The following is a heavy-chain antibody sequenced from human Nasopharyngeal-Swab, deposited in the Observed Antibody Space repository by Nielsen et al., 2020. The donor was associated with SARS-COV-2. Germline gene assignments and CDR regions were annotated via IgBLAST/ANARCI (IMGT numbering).Heavy chain of an antibody. J-gene: IGHJ6*02. CDR1: GFTFSSYA. CDR2: ISGSGGST. V-gene: IGHV3-23*01. Sequence: GGSLRLSCAASGFTFSSYAMSWVRQAPGKGLEWFSAISGSGGSTYYADSVKGRFTISRDNSKNTLYLQMNSMRAEDTDVYYCAKNLALDIVAVVAAFPYYYYGMDVWGQGTTVTVSS. CDR3: AKNLALDIVAVVAAFPYYYYGMDV. D-gene: IGHD2-15*01.